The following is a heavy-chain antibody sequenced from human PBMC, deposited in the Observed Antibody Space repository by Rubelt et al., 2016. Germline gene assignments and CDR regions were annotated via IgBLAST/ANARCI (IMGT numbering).Heavy chain of an antibody. CDR2: IYSGGST. CDR3: AREGDIVGATTAFDY. V-gene: IGHV3-53*04. Sequence: WVRQAPGKGLEWVSVIYSGGSTDYADSVKGRFTISRHNSKNTLYLQMNSLRAEDTAVYYCAREGDIVGATTAFDYWGQGTLVTVSS. D-gene: IGHD1-26*01. J-gene: IGHJ4*02.